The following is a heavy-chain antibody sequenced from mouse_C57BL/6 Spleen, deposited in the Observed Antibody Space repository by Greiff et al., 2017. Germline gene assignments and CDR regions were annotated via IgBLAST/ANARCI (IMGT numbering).Heavy chain of an antibody. CDR2: TYPGSGST. CDR3: ARGYGNSYYYYAMDY. Sequence: VQLQQPGAELVKPGASVKMSCKASGYTFTSYWITWVKQRPGQGLEWIGDTYPGSGSTNYNEKFKSKATLTVDTSSSTAYMQLSSLTSEDSAVYYCARGYGNSYYYYAMDYWGQGTSVTVSS. CDR1: GYTFTSYW. D-gene: IGHD2-1*01. V-gene: IGHV1-55*01. J-gene: IGHJ4*01.